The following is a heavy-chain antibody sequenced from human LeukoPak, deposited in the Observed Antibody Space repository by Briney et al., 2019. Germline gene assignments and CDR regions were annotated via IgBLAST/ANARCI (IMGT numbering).Heavy chain of an antibody. J-gene: IGHJ4*02. D-gene: IGHD6-19*01. CDR3: AKDGPGAVAGPSFDY. CDR1: GFTFNIYT. CDR2: ISGSGGNT. Sequence: GGSLRLSCAASGFTFNIYTMHWVRQAPGKGLEWVSTISGSGGNTYYADSVKGRFTISRDNSKNTLYMQVNSLRAEDTAVYYCAKDGPGAVAGPSFDYWGQGTLVTVSS. V-gene: IGHV3-23*01.